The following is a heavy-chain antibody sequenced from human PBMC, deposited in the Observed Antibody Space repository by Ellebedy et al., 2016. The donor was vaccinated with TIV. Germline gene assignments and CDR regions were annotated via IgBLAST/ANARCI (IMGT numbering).Heavy chain of an antibody. J-gene: IGHJ4*02. D-gene: IGHD2-2*01. CDR1: GFPFSTAW. V-gene: IGHV3-7*03. CDR2: INKDGSEE. Sequence: GESLKISCEASGFPFSTAWMTWVRQAPGKGLEWVANINKDGSEEYYLDSVKGRFTISRDNTKRSLFLQMNSLRAEETALYYCARGFMPDYWGQGTLVTVSS. CDR3: ARGFMPDY.